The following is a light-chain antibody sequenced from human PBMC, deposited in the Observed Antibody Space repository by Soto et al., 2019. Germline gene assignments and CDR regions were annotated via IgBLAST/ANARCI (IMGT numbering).Light chain of an antibody. J-gene: IGKJ4*01. CDR1: QSVSSN. CDR2: GAS. CDR3: QRDNNWPPLP. Sequence: EIVMTQSPDTLSVSPGERATLSCRASQSVSSNLAWYQQKPGQAPRLLIYGASTRATGIPARFTGSGSGTEFTLTISSLQSEYFEVYYCQRDNNWPPLPFAGGTKVEIK. V-gene: IGKV3-15*01.